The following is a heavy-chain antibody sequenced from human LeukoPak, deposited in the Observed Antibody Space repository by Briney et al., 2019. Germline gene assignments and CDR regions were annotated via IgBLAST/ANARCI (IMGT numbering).Heavy chain of an antibody. Sequence: SETLSLTCTVSGGSISSGGYYWSWIRQPPGKGLEWIGYIYHSGSTYYNPSLMSRVTISVDRSKNQFSLKLSSVTAADTAVYYCARASYYDSFPYYWGQGTLVTVSS. CDR2: IYHSGST. CDR3: ARASYYDSFPYY. V-gene: IGHV4-30-2*01. CDR1: GGSISSGGYY. J-gene: IGHJ4*02. D-gene: IGHD3-22*01.